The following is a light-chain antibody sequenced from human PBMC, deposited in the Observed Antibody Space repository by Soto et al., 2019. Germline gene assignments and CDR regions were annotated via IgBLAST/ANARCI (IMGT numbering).Light chain of an antibody. V-gene: IGKV3-11*01. CDR1: QSVSTY. J-gene: IGKJ2*01. Sequence: EIVLTQSPATLSLSPGERATLSCRASQSVSTYLAWYQQKPGQAPRLLIYDASNRATGIPARFSGSGSGTDFTLTISILEPEDFAVYYCQHRSNWPRTFGQGTKLEIK. CDR3: QHRSNWPRT. CDR2: DAS.